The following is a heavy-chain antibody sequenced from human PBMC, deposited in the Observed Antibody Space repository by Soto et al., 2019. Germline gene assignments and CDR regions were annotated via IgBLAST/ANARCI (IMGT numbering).Heavy chain of an antibody. V-gene: IGHV3-23*01. Sequence: EVQVLDSGGGLVQPGGSLRRSCAASGFTFNNYAMNWVRQGPGKGLEWVATISATGGSTYFADSVKGRFTISRDNSKNTLYLQMNGLRVEDTAVYYCANDRIAGNFDYWGQGTQVTVSS. CDR1: GFTFNNYA. CDR3: ANDRIAGNFDY. CDR2: ISATGGST. J-gene: IGHJ4*02.